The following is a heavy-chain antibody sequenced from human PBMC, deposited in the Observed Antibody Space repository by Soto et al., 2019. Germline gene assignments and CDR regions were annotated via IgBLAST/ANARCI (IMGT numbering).Heavy chain of an antibody. CDR1: GFTFSSSW. J-gene: IGHJ4*02. Sequence: EVQLVESGGGLVQPGGSLRLSCAASGFTFSSSWMHWVRQAPGKGLVWVSRIYSDGSRTNYADSVQGRFTISRDNAKNTLYLQMNSLRAEDTAVYYCAKAQGVATIKSNFDYWGQGTLVTVSS. CDR2: IYSDGSRT. V-gene: IGHV3-74*01. D-gene: IGHD5-12*01. CDR3: AKAQGVATIKSNFDY.